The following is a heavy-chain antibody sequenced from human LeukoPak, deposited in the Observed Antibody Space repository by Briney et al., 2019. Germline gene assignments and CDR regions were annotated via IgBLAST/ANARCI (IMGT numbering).Heavy chain of an antibody. CDR2: ISPTGSTT. D-gene: IGHD1-26*01. Sequence: GGSLRLSCTASGFSFSGHWMHWARQLPGKGLVWVSRISPTGSTTSYADSVKGRFTVSRDNAKNTLYLQMNSLRAEDTAVYYCARASGSYSWFFDYWGQGILVTVSS. CDR3: ARASGSYSWFFDY. J-gene: IGHJ4*02. V-gene: IGHV3-74*01. CDR1: GFSFSGHW.